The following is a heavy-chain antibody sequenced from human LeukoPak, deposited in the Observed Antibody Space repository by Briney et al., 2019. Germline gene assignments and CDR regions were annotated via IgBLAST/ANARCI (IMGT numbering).Heavy chain of an antibody. CDR2: ISGSGGST. V-gene: IGHV3-23*01. CDR1: GFTFSTYA. J-gene: IGHJ4*02. Sequence: GGSLRLYCAASGFTFSTYAMSGVRQAPGKGLEWVSAISGSGGSTFNADSVKGRFTISRDNSKNTLFFQMNSLRAEDTAIYYCAKDHPSGYYFDYWGQGTLVTVSS. CDR3: AKDHPSGYYFDY.